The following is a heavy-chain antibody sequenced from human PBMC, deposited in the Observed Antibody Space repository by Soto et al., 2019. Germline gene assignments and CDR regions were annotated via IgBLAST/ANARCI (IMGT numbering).Heavy chain of an antibody. CDR1: GFTFSSYA. D-gene: IGHD6-13*01. Sequence: GGSLRLSCAASGFTFSSYAMSWVRQAPGKGLEWASAISGSGGSTYYADSVKGRFTISRDNSKNTLYLQMNSLRAEDTAVYYCAKDKGYIAAAGYFDYWGQGTLVTVSS. CDR2: ISGSGGST. J-gene: IGHJ4*02. CDR3: AKDKGYIAAAGYFDY. V-gene: IGHV3-23*01.